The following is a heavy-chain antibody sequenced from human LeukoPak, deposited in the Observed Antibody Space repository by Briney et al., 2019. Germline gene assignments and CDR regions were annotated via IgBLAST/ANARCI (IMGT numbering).Heavy chain of an antibody. CDR1: GFTFSSYG. CDR2: ISYDASNK. D-gene: IGHD3-22*01. V-gene: IGHV3-30*18. Sequence: PGGSLRLSCAASGFTFSSYGMHWVRQAPGKGLEWVAVISYDASNKYYADSVKGRFTISRDNSKNTLYLQMNSLRAEDTAVYYCAKDLAYYYDSSGYYLGPDLWGQGTLVTVSS. CDR3: AKDLAYYYDSSGYYLGPDL. J-gene: IGHJ5*02.